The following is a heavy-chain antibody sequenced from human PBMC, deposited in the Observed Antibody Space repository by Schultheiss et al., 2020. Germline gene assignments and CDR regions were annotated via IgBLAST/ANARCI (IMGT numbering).Heavy chain of an antibody. J-gene: IGHJ6*03. D-gene: IGHD5-24*01. V-gene: IGHV3-30*03. CDR3: ARDHGYNSYYYYNMDV. CDR1: GITFSSHS. Sequence: GGSLRLSCVTSGITFSSHSMNWVRQAPGKGLEWVAGISYDGINKYYADSVKGRFIISRDDSKNTLYLQMNSLKAEDTAVYYCARDHGYNSYYYYNMDVWGKGTTVTVS. CDR2: ISYDGINK.